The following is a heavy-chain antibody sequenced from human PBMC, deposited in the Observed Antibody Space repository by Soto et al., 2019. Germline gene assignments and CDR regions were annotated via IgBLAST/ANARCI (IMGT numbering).Heavy chain of an antibody. D-gene: IGHD2-15*01. CDR1: GVAVSRDN. V-gene: IGHV3-53*01. Sequence: EVQLVESGGGMIQPGGPLSLPCAASGVAVSRDNWTWAPQAPGKGLGWVPVIYVGVPTSYAESVKARFIVSRDNSKNTLYLQMNSLRVEDTAVYYCARGAGYCSGGSCYGRDWFDPWGQGVLVTVST. CDR3: ARGAGYCSGGSCYGRDWFDP. J-gene: IGHJ5*02. CDR2: IYVGVPT.